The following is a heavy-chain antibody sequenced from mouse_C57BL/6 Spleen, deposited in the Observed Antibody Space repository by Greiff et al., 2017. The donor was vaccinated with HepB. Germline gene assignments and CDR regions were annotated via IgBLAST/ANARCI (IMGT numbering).Heavy chain of an antibody. CDR1: GYTFTSYW. CDR2: IDPSDSYT. D-gene: IGHD2-4*01. CDR3: ARPYDYDGGYAMDY. V-gene: IGHV1-50*01. J-gene: IGHJ4*01. Sequence: VQLQQPGAELVKPGASVKLSCKASGYTFTSYWMQWVKQRPGQGLEWIGEIDPSDSYTNYNQKFKGKATLTVDTSSRTAYMQLSSLTSEDSAVYYCARPYDYDGGYAMDYWGQGTSVTVSS.